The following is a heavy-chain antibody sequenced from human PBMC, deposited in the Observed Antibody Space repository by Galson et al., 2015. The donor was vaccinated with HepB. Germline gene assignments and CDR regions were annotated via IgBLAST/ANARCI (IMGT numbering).Heavy chain of an antibody. D-gene: IGHD3-16*01. Sequence: SVKVSCKASGYMFTTYPMNWVRQAPGQGLKWMGWININTGNPTYAQGFTGRFVFSLDTSVSTAYLQISSLKADDTAVYYCARGGGGGEYDTFDIWGQGTMITVSS. CDR2: ININTGNP. V-gene: IGHV7-4-1*02. J-gene: IGHJ3*02. CDR3: ARGGGGGEYDTFDI. CDR1: GYMFTTYP.